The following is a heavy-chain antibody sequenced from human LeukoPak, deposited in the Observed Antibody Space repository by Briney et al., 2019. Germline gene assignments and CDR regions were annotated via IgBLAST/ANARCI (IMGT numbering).Heavy chain of an antibody. CDR1: GGSISSYY. CDR2: IYYSGST. V-gene: IGHV4-59*01. D-gene: IGHD3-10*01. Sequence: PSETLSLTCTVSGGSISSYYWSWIRQPPGKGLEWIGYIYYSGSTNYNPSLKSRVTISINTSENQFSLKLNSVTAADTAMYYCARLNYFGSGSYNYWGQGTLVTVSS. J-gene: IGHJ4*02. CDR3: ARLNYFGSGSYNY.